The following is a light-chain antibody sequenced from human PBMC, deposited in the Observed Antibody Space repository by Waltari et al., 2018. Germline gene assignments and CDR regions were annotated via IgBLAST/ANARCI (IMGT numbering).Light chain of an antibody. Sequence: QSALTQPASVPGSPGQSITISCTGTSSDVGGYNFVSWYQQYPGKAPKLVIYDVSARPAGASDRFSGSKSGNTASLVISGLQPEDEADYYCSSYTATRHYVFGTGTKVTVL. CDR3: SSYTATRHYV. J-gene: IGLJ1*01. CDR1: SSDVGGYNF. CDR2: DVS. V-gene: IGLV2-14*03.